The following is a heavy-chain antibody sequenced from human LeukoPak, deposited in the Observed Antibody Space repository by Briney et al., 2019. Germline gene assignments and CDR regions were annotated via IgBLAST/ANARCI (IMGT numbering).Heavy chain of an antibody. J-gene: IGHJ3*02. V-gene: IGHV1-2*02. CDR1: GYTFTGYY. Sequence: ASVKVSCKASGYTFTGYYMHWVRQAPGQGLEWMGWINPNSGGTNYAQKFQGRVTMTRDTSISTAYMELSRLRSDDTAVYYCARDLRYFDWLFHHDAFGIWGQGTMVTVSS. CDR2: INPNSGGT. CDR3: ARDLRYFDWLFHHDAFGI. D-gene: IGHD3-9*01.